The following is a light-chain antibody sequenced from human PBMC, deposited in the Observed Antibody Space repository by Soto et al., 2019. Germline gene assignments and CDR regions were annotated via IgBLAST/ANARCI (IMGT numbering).Light chain of an antibody. CDR3: SSYTSSSTFLI. J-gene: IGLJ2*01. Sequence: QSALTQPASVSGSPGQSITISCTGTSYDVGGYNYVSWYQQHPGKAPKLMIYDVTDRPSGVSIRFSGFKSGNTASLTISGLQAEDEADYYCSSYTSSSTFLIFGGGTKLTVL. CDR1: SYDVGGYNY. CDR2: DVT. V-gene: IGLV2-14*01.